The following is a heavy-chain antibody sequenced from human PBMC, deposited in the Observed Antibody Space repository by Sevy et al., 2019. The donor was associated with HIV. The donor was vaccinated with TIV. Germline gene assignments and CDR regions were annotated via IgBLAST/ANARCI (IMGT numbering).Heavy chain of an antibody. J-gene: IGHJ5*02. D-gene: IGHD2-2*01. V-gene: IGHV4-34*01. CDR2: INESGIT. CDR3: ARSPPVVVVPGAPSWFDP. CDR1: DGSFSGYY. Sequence: SETLSLTCGVHDGSFSGYYWNWSRQLPGKGLEWIGEINESGITYYNPTLKSRVTISVDTSKKQFSLKLNSVTAADTAVYFCARSPPVVVVPGAPSWFDPWGQGTLVTVSS.